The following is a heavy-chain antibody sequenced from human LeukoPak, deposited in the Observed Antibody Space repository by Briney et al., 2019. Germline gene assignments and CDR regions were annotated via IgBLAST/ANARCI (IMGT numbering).Heavy chain of an antibody. CDR2: ISSSSNTM. D-gene: IGHD3-9*01. V-gene: IGHV3-48*03. CDR1: GFTFSSYE. J-gene: IGHJ4*02. Sequence: PGGSLRLSCAASGFTFSSYEMNWVRQAPGKGLEWVSYISSSSNTMYYADSVKGRFTISRDNAKNSLYLQMNSLRDEDTAVYYCARDYAPFTPLRYFDWLPYGPKADYFDYWGQGTLVTVSS. CDR3: ARDYAPFTPLRYFDWLPYGPKADYFDY.